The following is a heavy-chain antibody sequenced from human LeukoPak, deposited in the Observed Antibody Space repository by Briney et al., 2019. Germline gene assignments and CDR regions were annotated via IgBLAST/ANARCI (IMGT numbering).Heavy chain of an antibody. V-gene: IGHV3-23*01. D-gene: IGHD2-8*01. CDR2: ISGFNT. J-gene: IGHJ4*02. CDR3: AKDVCTSPRCLLYFDF. Sequence: GGSLRLSWTTSGFSFTNYAMSWVRLDPGEGPEWVSGISGFNTYYADSVKGRFTIFRDNSKNVLYLQMDRLRAEDTAVYSCAKDVCTSPRCLLYFDFWGQGTLVTVSS. CDR1: GFSFTNYA.